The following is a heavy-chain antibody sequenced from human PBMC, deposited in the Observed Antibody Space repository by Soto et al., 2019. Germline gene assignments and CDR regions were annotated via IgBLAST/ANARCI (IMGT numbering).Heavy chain of an antibody. CDR3: ARDRSGYSYGPGPAFDP. CDR2: INPSGGST. Sequence: GASVKVSCKASGYTFTSYYMHWVRQAPGQGLEWMGIINPSGGSTSYAQKFQGRVTMTRDKSTSTAYMELSSLRSEDTAVYYCARDRSGYSYGPGPAFDPWGQGTLVTVSS. V-gene: IGHV1-46*01. D-gene: IGHD5-18*01. CDR1: GYTFTSYY. J-gene: IGHJ5*02.